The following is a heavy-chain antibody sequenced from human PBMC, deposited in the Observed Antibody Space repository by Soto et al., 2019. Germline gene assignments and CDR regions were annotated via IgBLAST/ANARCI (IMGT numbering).Heavy chain of an antibody. CDR1: EFTFRIFA. V-gene: IGHV3-30-3*01. CDR2: ISYDGSRK. J-gene: IGHJ6*02. CDR3: ARGDREDIEEVVGVRPGEYSMDV. Sequence: QVHLVESGGGVVQPGSSLRLSCAASEFTFRIFAMHWLRQSPGKGLEWVAVISYDGSRKADSVKGRFTVSRENSWNTLYRQMNSLRAEDTAIYYCARGDREDIEEVVGVRPGEYSMDVWGQGTTVTVSS. D-gene: IGHD1-26*01.